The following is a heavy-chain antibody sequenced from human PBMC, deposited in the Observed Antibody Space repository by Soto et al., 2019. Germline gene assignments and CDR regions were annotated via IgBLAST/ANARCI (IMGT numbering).Heavy chain of an antibody. Sequence: ASVKVSCKASGYTFTSYGISWVRQAPGQGLEWMGWISAYNGNTNYAQKLQGRVTMTTDTSTSTAYMELRSLRSDDTAVYYCARDHSYYYDSSGSVGAYWGQGTLVTVSS. J-gene: IGHJ4*02. CDR2: ISAYNGNT. CDR1: GYTFTSYG. V-gene: IGHV1-18*01. D-gene: IGHD3-22*01. CDR3: ARDHSYYYDSSGSVGAY.